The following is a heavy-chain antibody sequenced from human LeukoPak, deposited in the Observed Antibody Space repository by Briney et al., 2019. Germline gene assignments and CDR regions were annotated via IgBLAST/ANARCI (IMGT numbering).Heavy chain of an antibody. J-gene: IGHJ6*02. CDR1: GYTFTGYY. Sequence: ASVKVSCKASGYTFTGYYMRWVRQAPGQGLEWMGWINPNSGGTNYAEKFQGRVTLTRDTSISTAYMELSRLSSDDTAVYYCXXXXXXXXXXXGMXVWGXGTTVTVS. V-gene: IGHV1-2*02. CDR2: INPNSGGT. CDR3: XXXXXXXXXXXGMXV.